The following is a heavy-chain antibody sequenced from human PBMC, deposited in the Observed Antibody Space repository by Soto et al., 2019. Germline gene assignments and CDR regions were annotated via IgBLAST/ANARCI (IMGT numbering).Heavy chain of an antibody. CDR2: LKSTAHGGAT. D-gene: IGHD3-16*01. CDR3: TTGLPTVVTHDGY. Sequence: PGGSLGLACAACGFTVSYSWVDGVRQTPEKGLEWVARLKSTAHGGATDHAAPVKGRFTISRDDLKHTLYLQMNSLKMEDTAVFYCTTGLPTVVTHDGYSGQGTVVTVSS. CDR1: GFTVSYSW. J-gene: IGHJ4*02. V-gene: IGHV3-15*07.